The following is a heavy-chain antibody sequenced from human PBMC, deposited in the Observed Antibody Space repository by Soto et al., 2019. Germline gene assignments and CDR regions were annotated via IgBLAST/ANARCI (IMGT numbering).Heavy chain of an antibody. Sequence: AASVKVSCKASGYTFTSYDSNWVRQATGQGLEWMGWMNPNSGNTGYAQKFQGRVTMTRNTSISTAYMELSSLRSEDTAVYYCAREGVPTYYDFWSGYHRTGYFDYWGQGTLVTVSS. V-gene: IGHV1-8*01. CDR2: MNPNSGNT. J-gene: IGHJ4*02. CDR1: GYTFTSYD. D-gene: IGHD3-3*01. CDR3: AREGVPTYYDFWSGYHRTGYFDY.